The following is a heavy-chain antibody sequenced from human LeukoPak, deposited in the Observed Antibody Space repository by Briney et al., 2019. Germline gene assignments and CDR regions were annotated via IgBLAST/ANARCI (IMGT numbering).Heavy chain of an antibody. CDR1: GFTFSSYG. D-gene: IGHD6-13*01. CDR2: ISGSGGST. CDR3: AKDREQYSSSRINWFDP. J-gene: IGHJ5*02. Sequence: PGGSLRLSCAASGFTFSSYGMSWVRQAPGKGLEWVSAISGSGGSTYYADSVKGRFTISRDDSKNTLYLQMNSLRAEDTAVYYCAKDREQYSSSRINWFDPWGQGTLVTVSS. V-gene: IGHV3-23*01.